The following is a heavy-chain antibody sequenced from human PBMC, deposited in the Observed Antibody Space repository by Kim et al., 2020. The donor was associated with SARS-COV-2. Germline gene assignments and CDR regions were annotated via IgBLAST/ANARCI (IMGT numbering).Heavy chain of an antibody. CDR2: RGNT. J-gene: IGHJ4*02. Sequence: RGNTGYAQKFQGRVTLTRDTSISTAYMELSSLRSDDTAIYYCARKRAADYWGQGTLVTVSS. D-gene: IGHD6-25*01. CDR3: ARKRAADY. V-gene: IGHV1-8*01.